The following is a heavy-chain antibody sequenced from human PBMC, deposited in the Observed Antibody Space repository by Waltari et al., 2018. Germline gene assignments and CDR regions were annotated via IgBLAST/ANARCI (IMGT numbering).Heavy chain of an antibody. V-gene: IGHV3-53*01. CDR2: IYSGGST. J-gene: IGHJ4*02. D-gene: IGHD2-15*01. CDR1: GFTVSSNY. CDR3: ASGYCSGGSCYRAVSY. Sequence: EVQLVESGGGLIQPGWSLRLSCAASGFTVSSNYMSWVRQAPGKGLGWVSVIYSGGSTYYADSVKGRFTISRDNSKNTLYLQMNSLRAEDTAVYYCASGYCSGGSCYRAVSYWGQGTLVTVSS.